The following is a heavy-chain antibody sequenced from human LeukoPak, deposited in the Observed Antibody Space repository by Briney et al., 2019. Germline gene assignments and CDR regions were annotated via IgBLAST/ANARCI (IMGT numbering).Heavy chain of an antibody. CDR1: GVSISSGGYS. CDR3: ARAVGYYYDSSGYFAAFDI. CDR2: IYHSGST. D-gene: IGHD3-22*01. J-gene: IGHJ3*02. Sequence: KPSQTLSLTCAVSGVSISSGGYSWSWIRQPPGKGLVWIGYIYHSGSTYYNPSLKSRVTISVDRSKNQFSLKLSSVTAADTAVYYCARAVGYYYDSSGYFAAFDIWGQGTMVTVSS. V-gene: IGHV4-30-2*01.